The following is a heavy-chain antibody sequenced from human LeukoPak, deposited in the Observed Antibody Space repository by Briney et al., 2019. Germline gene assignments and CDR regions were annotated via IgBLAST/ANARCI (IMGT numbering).Heavy chain of an antibody. CDR2: IDHTGIT. CDR1: DDSITIYY. V-gene: IGHV4-59*01. CDR3: ATTYYYGSGSLKQRGWFDP. D-gene: IGHD3-10*01. Sequence: SETLSLTCTVSDDSITIYYWSWIRQPPGKGLEWIGYIDHTGITNYNPSLNSRVTISRDTSKNHFSLELSSATAADTAVYYCATTYYYGSGSLKQRGWFDPWGQGTLVTVSS. J-gene: IGHJ5*02.